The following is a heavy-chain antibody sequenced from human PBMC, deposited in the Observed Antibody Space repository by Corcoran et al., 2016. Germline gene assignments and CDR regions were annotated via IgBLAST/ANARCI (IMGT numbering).Heavy chain of an antibody. D-gene: IGHD2-8*01. CDR1: GGTFSSYT. Sequence: QVQLVQSGAEVKKPGSSVKVSCKASGGTFSSYTISWVRQAPGQGLEWMGGIIPIFGTTSYAQKFQGRVTITVDKSMSTAYMELSSLRSEDTAVYYCARGYAYYYYYGMDVWGQGTTVTVSS. CDR2: IIPIFGTT. CDR3: ARGYAYYYYYGMDV. V-gene: IGHV1-69*06. J-gene: IGHJ6*02.